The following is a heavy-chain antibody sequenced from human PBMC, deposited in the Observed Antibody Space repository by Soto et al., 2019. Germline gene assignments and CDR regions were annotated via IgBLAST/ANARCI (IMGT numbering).Heavy chain of an antibody. CDR1: GGSISSGGYY. CDR3: ARGVLSPGNWFDP. CDR2: IYYSGST. Sequence: SETLSLTCTVSGGSISSGGYYWSWIRQHPGKGLEWIGYIYYSGSTYYNPSLKSRVTISVDTSKNQFSLKLSSVTAADTAVYYCARGVLSPGNWFDPWGQGTLVTVSS. J-gene: IGHJ5*02. V-gene: IGHV4-31*03. D-gene: IGHD3-3*01.